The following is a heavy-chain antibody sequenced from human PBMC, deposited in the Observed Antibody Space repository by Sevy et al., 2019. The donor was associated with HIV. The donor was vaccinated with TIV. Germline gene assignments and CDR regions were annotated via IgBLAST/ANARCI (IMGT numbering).Heavy chain of an antibody. CDR1: GFTFSSYA. Sequence: GGSLRLSCAASGFTFSSYAMSWVRQAPGKGLEWVSAISGSGGSTYYADSVKGRFTISRDNSKNTLYLQMNSLRAEDTAVYNCASGGFYYDSSGYYVNYWGQGTLVTVSS. CDR3: ASGGFYYDSSGYYVNY. D-gene: IGHD3-22*01. V-gene: IGHV3-23*01. J-gene: IGHJ4*02. CDR2: ISGSGGST.